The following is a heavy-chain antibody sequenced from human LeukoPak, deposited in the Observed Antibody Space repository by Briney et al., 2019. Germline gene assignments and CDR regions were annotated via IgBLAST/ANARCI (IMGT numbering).Heavy chain of an antibody. CDR2: ISDRGGST. Sequence: GGPLSLLCGASGFLHSCYPMTPLPHASGKKLEWVSSISDRGGSTYYADSVKGRFTSSRDNSKNTLYLQMNSLRGEDTAVYYCAKGYRGNYGYWGQGALVTVSS. V-gene: IGHV3-23*01. D-gene: IGHD1-26*01. J-gene: IGHJ4*02. CDR3: AKGYRGNYGY. CDR1: GFLHSCYP.